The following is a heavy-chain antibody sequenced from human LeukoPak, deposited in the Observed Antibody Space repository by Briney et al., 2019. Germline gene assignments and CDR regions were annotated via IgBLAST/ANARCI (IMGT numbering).Heavy chain of an antibody. V-gene: IGHV3-64D*06. Sequence: GGSLRLSCAASGFTFRNYAMHWGRQAPGKGLEYVSAISRDGASTYYADSVKGRFTISRDFSKNTLYLQMGRLRIEGTAVYYCVAYCGTPSCYSLTDYWGQGALVTVSS. CDR1: GFTFRNYA. CDR2: ISRDGAST. J-gene: IGHJ4*02. D-gene: IGHD2-2*01. CDR3: VAYCGTPSCYSLTDY.